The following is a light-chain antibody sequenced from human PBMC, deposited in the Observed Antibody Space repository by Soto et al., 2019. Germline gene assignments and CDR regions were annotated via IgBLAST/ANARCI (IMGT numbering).Light chain of an antibody. V-gene: IGLV2-8*01. CDR1: SSDIGGYNS. CDR2: DVN. Sequence: QSVLTQPPSASGSPGQSVTISCTGTSSDIGGYNSVSWYQQHPGKAPKVMIYDVNKRPSGVPDRFSGSKSGNTASLTVSGLQAEDEADYYCSSHAGNNNPFVFGTGTKVTVL. J-gene: IGLJ1*01. CDR3: SSHAGNNNPFV.